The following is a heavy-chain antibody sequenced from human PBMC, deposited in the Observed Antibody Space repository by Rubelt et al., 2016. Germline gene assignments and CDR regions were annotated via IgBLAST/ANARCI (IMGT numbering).Heavy chain of an antibody. D-gene: IGHD1-1*01. CDR2: INSDGSTT. CDR3: ARDTQNKFTTTYDY. Sequence: YWMHWVRQAPGKGLVWVSRINSDGSTTNYADSVKGRFTISRDNAKNTLYLQMSSLRAEDTAVYYCARDTQNKFTTTYDYWGQGTLVTVSS. J-gene: IGHJ4*02. CDR1: YW. V-gene: IGHV3-74*01.